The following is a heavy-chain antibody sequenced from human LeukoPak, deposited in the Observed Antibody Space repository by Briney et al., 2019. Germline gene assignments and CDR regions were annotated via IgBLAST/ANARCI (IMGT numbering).Heavy chain of an antibody. Sequence: PSETLSLTCTVSGGSISSSSYYWGWIHQPPGKGLEWIGSIYYSGSTYYNPSLKSRVTISVDTSKNQFSLKLSSVTAADTAVYYCARVSFLVGATTHFDYWGQGTLVTVSS. V-gene: IGHV4-39*01. CDR2: IYYSGST. J-gene: IGHJ4*02. D-gene: IGHD1-26*01. CDR1: GGSISSSSYY. CDR3: ARVSFLVGATTHFDY.